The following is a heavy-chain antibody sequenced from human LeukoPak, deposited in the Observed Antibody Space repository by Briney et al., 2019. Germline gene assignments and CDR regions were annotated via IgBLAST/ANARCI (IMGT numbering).Heavy chain of an antibody. J-gene: IGHJ6*02. CDR2: ISSSSYI. CDR1: GFTFSSYS. CDR3: ARDRIRGMDV. D-gene: IGHD2-15*01. V-gene: IGHV3-21*01. Sequence: PGGSLRLPCAASGFTFSSYSMNWVRQAPGKGLEWVSSISSSSYIYYADSVKGRFTISRDNAKNSLYLQMNSLRAEDTAVYYCARDRIRGMDVWGQGTTVTVSS.